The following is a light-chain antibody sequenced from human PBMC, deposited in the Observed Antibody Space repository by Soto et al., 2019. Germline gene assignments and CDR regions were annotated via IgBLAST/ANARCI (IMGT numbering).Light chain of an antibody. J-gene: IGLJ1*01. CDR3: CSYARGSTYV. CDR2: EGS. V-gene: IGLV2-23*01. CDR1: SSDVGNYNL. Sequence: QSALTQPASVSGSPGQSITISCTGTSSDVGNYNLVSWYQRHPGKAPKLMIYEGSKRPSGVSNRFSGSKSDNTASLTISGLQAEDEAHYYCCSYARGSTYVFGTGTKVTVL.